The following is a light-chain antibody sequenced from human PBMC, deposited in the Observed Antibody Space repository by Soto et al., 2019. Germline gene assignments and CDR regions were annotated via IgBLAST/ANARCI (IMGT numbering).Light chain of an antibody. V-gene: IGKV4-1*01. Sequence: DIVMTQSPDSLAVSLGERATIDCKSSQSVFPTATNKNYLAWYQQKPGQPPKLLIYGASSREYGVPGRFSGSGSGTDFTLTISSLQAEDVAVYYCQQYYSTPFTFGPGTKLDIK. CDR2: GAS. CDR1: QSVFPTATNKNY. J-gene: IGKJ3*01. CDR3: QQYYSTPFT.